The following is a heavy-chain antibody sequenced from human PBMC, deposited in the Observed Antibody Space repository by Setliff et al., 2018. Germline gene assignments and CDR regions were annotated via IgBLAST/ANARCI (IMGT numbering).Heavy chain of an antibody. CDR2: IFHSGST. V-gene: IGHV4-34*12. D-gene: IGHD2-2*01. J-gene: IGHJ3*02. Sequence: SETLSLTCGVYGGSLSFFHWHWIRQSPGKGLEWIGEIFHSGSTNYNPSLKSRVTMSVDKSKNQFALRLISVTAADTAVYYCARVKKAAAPHDALDIWGQGTMVT. CDR3: ARVKKAAAPHDALDI. CDR1: GGSLSFFH.